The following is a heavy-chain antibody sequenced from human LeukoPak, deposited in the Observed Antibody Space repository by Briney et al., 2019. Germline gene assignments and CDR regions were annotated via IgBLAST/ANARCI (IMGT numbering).Heavy chain of an antibody. CDR1: GVSISSSNDF. V-gene: IGHV4-39*07. CDR2: IYFRGSI. CDR3: AREDRYCSSTSCYTWDY. Sequence: SETLSLTCTVSGVSISSSNDFWAWIRQSPGKGLEWIGSIYFRGSISSSPSLKSRVTISIDASKNQFSLKLTSVTAADTAVYYCAREDRYCSSTSCYTWDYWGQGTLVAV. D-gene: IGHD2-2*02. J-gene: IGHJ4*02.